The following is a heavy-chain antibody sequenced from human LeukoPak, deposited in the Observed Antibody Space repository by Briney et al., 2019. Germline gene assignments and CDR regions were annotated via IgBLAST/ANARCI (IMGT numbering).Heavy chain of an antibody. CDR2: IYTSGST. V-gene: IGHV4-61*02. CDR3: AREKSYDFWSGYFDY. J-gene: IGHJ4*02. Sequence: SETLSLTCTVSGGSISSGSYYWSWIRQPAGKGLEWIGRIYTSGSTNYNPSLKSRVTISGDTSKNQFSLKLSSVTAADTAIYYCAREKSYDFWSGYFDYWGQGTLVTVSS. D-gene: IGHD3-3*01. CDR1: GGSISSGSYY.